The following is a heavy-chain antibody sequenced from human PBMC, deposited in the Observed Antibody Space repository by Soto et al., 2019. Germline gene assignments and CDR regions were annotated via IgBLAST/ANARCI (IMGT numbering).Heavy chain of an antibody. J-gene: IGHJ3*02. Sequence: PGGSLRLSCAASGFTFSSYEMNWVRQAPGKGLEWVSGLSGSGGTTYYADSVKGRFTISRDNSKNTLYLQMNSLRAEDSAVYYCAKRFAYSSGLDGFDIWGQGTMVTVSS. CDR1: GFTFSSYE. V-gene: IGHV3-23*01. CDR2: LSGSGGTT. CDR3: AKRFAYSSGLDGFDI. D-gene: IGHD6-19*01.